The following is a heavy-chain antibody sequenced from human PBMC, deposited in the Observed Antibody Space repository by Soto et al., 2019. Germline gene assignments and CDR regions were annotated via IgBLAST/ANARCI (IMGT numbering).Heavy chain of an antibody. D-gene: IGHD3-10*01. CDR2: ITGRSTYI. J-gene: IGHJ6*02. V-gene: IGHV3-21*06. CDR1: GFTISSYS. Sequence: EVQLVESGGGLVKPGGSLRLSCAASGFTISSYSMNWVRQAPGKGLDWVSSITGRSTYIYYADSVKGRFTISRDNAKNSLYLKMNSLRAEDTAVYYCAREVPHYRAPRNPAAMDVWGQGTTVTVSS. CDR3: AREVPHYRAPRNPAAMDV.